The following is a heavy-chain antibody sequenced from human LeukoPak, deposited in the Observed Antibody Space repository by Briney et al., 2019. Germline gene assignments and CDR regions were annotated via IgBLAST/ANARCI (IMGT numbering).Heavy chain of an antibody. CDR1: GFTFISYW. CDR2: INSDGTTT. D-gene: IGHD3-10*01. V-gene: IGHV3-74*01. Sequence: GGSLRLSCAGSGFTFISYWMHWVRQAPGKGLVWVARINSDGTTTTYADSVKGRFTFSRDNAMHTLYLQMNSLRAEDTAVYYCARGRVRLDYWGRGTLVTVSS. J-gene: IGHJ4*02. CDR3: ARGRVRLDY.